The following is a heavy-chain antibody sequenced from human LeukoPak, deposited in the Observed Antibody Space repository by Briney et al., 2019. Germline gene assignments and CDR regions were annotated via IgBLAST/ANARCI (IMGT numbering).Heavy chain of an antibody. Sequence: SETLSLTCAVYGGSFSRYYWSWIRQSPGKGLEWIAEIDHRGDTNYNPSLKSRVTISVDTSKNQFSLKMNSVTAADTAVFYCATEEVTFYYDTGGYYSGGYYFDYWGQGTLVTVSS. CDR3: ATEEVTFYYDTGGYYSGGYYFDY. CDR2: IDHRGDT. V-gene: IGHV4-34*01. J-gene: IGHJ4*02. CDR1: GGSFSRYY. D-gene: IGHD3-22*01.